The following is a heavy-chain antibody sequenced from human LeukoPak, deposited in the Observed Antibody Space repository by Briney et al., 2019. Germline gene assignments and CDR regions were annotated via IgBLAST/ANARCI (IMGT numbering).Heavy chain of an antibody. CDR3: AKGGVPYRSGSLYYFDY. CDR1: GFTFNSYA. CDR2: IISTGSTT. Sequence: GESLRLSCAASGFTFNSYAMSWVRQAPGKGLEWVSAIISTGSTTYYADSVKGRFTISRDNSKNTLFLQINSLRVEDTAAYYCAKGGVPYRSGSLYYFDYWGQGALVTVSS. J-gene: IGHJ4*02. D-gene: IGHD3-22*01. V-gene: IGHV3-23*01.